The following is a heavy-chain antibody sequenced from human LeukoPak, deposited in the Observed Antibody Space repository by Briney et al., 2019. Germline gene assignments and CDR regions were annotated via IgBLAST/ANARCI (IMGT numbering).Heavy chain of an antibody. CDR3: ARDIGIVGAVMDDAFDI. V-gene: IGHV1-69*13. D-gene: IGHD1-26*01. CDR2: IIPIFGTA. Sequence: GASVKVSCKASGGTFSSYAISWVRQAPGQGLEWMGGIIPIFGTANYAQKFQGRVTITADESTSTAYMELSSLRSEDTAVYYCARDIGIVGAVMDDAFDIWGQGTMVTVSS. J-gene: IGHJ3*02. CDR1: GGTFSSYA.